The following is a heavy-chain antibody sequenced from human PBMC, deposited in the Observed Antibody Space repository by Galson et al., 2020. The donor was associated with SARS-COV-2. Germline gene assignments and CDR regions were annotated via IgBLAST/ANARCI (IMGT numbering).Heavy chain of an antibody. J-gene: IGHJ4*02. V-gene: IGHV3-43*01. D-gene: IGHD2-8*01. CDR1: GFTFDEYT. CDR2: IVWDSSST. Sequence: GGSLRLSCAASGFTFDEYTLHWLRQAPGKGLEWVSLIVWDSSSTYYADSVKGRFTISRDNSKNSLYLQMNSLRTEDTALYYCAKPVYGRGYFDSWGQGTLVTVSS. CDR3: AKPVYGRGYFDS.